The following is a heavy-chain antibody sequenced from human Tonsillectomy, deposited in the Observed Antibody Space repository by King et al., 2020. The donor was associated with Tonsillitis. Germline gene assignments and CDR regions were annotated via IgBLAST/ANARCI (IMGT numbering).Heavy chain of an antibody. D-gene: IGHD5-12*01. CDR1: GGSISSYY. CDR3: ARHEGGYDSESYFDY. Sequence: QLQESGPGLVKPSETLSLTCTVSGGSISSYYWSWIRQPPGKGLEWIGYIYYSGSTNYNPSLKSRVTISVDTSKNQFSLKLSSVTAADTAVYYCARHEGGYDSESYFDYWGQGTLVTDSS. J-gene: IGHJ4*02. V-gene: IGHV4-59*08. CDR2: IYYSGST.